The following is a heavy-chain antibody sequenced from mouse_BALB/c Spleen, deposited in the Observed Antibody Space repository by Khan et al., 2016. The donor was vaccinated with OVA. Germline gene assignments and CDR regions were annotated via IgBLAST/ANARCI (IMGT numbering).Heavy chain of an antibody. CDR2: IWAGGST. D-gene: IGHD2-14*01. Sequence: QVQLKESGPGLVAPSQSLSITCTVYGYSLTRYGVHWVRQPPGKGLEWLGLIWAGGSTNYNWALMSRLSISIDNSKSLVFFMMNSLQTDDTALYCCARSRYLARYWGQGTTLTVSS. CDR1: GYSLTRYG. J-gene: IGHJ2*01. CDR3: ARSRYLARY. V-gene: IGHV2-9*02.